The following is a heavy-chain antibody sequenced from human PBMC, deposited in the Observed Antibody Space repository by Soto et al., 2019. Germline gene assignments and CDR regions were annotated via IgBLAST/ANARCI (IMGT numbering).Heavy chain of an antibody. CDR2: IIPIFGTA. CDR3: ARATMVRGVIIYNWFDP. CDR1: GGTFSSYA. J-gene: IGHJ5*02. D-gene: IGHD3-10*01. V-gene: IGHV1-69*06. Sequence: ASVKVSCKASGGTFSSYAISWVRQAPGQGLEWMGGIIPIFGTANYAQKFQGRVTITADKSTSTAYMELSSLRSEDTAVYYCARATMVRGVIIYNWFDPWGQGTLVTVS.